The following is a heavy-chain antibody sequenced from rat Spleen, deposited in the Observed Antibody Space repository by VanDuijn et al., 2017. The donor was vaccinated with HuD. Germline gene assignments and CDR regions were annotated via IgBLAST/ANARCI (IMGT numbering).Heavy chain of an antibody. V-gene: IGHV5-19*01. J-gene: IGHJ1*01. CDR3: VRQGYLRDWYFDF. D-gene: IGHD2-5*01. CDR2: ISPSGGST. CDR1: GFTFSNYG. Sequence: EVQLVESGGGLVQPGRSMQLSCAASGFTFSNYGLHWIRQAPTKGLEWVASISPSGGSTYYRGSVKGRFTISRDNGKSILYLEMDSLRSEDMATYYCVRQGYLRDWYFDFWGPGTMVTVSS.